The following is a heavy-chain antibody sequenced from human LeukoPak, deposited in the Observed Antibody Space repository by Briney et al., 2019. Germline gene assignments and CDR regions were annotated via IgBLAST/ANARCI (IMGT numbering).Heavy chain of an antibody. CDR1: GGSFSGYY. CDR3: ARVSFSIRWFDP. V-gene: IGHV4-34*01. CDR2: INHSGIT. Sequence: SETLSLTCAVYGGSFSGYYWSWIRQPPGKGLEWVGEINHSGITNYNPSLKSRVTISVDTSKNQFSLKLSSVTAADTAVYYCARVSFSIRWFDPWGQGTLVTVSS. D-gene: IGHD4-17*01. J-gene: IGHJ5*02.